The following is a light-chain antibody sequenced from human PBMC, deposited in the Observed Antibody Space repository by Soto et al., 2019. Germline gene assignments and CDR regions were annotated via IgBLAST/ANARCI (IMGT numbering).Light chain of an antibody. Sequence: PQYPANLSLSAPVTFAPSCRASQNTHNHMSWFLQKPGQTPRLLIYDAIIRAPDVPARFSGSWSGTEFTLTINSLQSEDFAVYYCQEYIEWPKFGQGTIVEI. CDR2: DAI. V-gene: IGKV3-15*01. CDR3: QEYIEWPK. CDR1: QNTHNH. J-gene: IGKJ1*01.